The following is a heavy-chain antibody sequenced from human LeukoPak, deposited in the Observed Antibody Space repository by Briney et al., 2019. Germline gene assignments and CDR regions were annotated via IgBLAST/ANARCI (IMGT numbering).Heavy chain of an antibody. CDR3: ARGPGIAARPAVIDY. J-gene: IGHJ4*02. CDR2: IYTSGST. D-gene: IGHD6-6*01. Sequence: PSETLSLTCTVSGGSISSGSYYWSWIRQPAGKGLEWIGRIYTSGSTNYNPSLKSRVTISVDTSKNQFSLKLSSVTAADTAVYYCARGPGIAARPAVIDYWGQGTLVTVSS. CDR1: GGSISSGSYY. V-gene: IGHV4-61*02.